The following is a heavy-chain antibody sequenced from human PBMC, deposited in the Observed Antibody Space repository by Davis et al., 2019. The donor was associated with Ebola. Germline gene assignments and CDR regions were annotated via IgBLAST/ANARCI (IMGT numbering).Heavy chain of an antibody. CDR3: VRFGRGAY. V-gene: IGHV4-59*01. CDR1: GFSFSRNW. J-gene: IGHJ4*02. CDR2: IYDSGRT. Sequence: ESLKISCAASGFSFSRNWMTWVRQPPGKGLEWVGIIYDSGRTNYNPSLKSRVTISADTSKNQFSLNLRSVTAADTAVYYCVRFGRGAYWGQGTLVTVSS. D-gene: IGHD3-16*01.